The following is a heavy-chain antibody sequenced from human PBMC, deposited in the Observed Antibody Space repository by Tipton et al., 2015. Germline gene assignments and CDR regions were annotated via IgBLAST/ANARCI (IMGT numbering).Heavy chain of an antibody. D-gene: IGHD3-10*01. CDR3: VKWDYYGSEKTGFDY. CDR1: GFTFSNFA. Sequence: SLRLSCAASGFTFSNFAMNWVRQAPGKGLEWVSAILSSGGSTYYADSVRGRFTISRDSSKNRLYLQMNSLRAEDTAVYYCVKWDYYGSEKTGFDYWGQGALVTVSS. J-gene: IGHJ4*02. CDR2: ILSSGGST. V-gene: IGHV3-23*01.